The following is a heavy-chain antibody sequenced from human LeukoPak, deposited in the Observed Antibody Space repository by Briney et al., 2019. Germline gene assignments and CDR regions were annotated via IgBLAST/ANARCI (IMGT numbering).Heavy chain of an antibody. V-gene: IGHV4-4*07. Sequence: SETLSLTCTVSGGSISSYSWSWIRQPAGKGLEWIGRIYTSGSTNHNPSLKSRVTMSADTSKNQFSLNLSSVTAADTAVYYCAREGSSWYPDYWGQGTLVTVAS. J-gene: IGHJ4*02. CDR3: AREGSSWYPDY. CDR1: GGSISSYS. D-gene: IGHD6-13*01. CDR2: IYTSGST.